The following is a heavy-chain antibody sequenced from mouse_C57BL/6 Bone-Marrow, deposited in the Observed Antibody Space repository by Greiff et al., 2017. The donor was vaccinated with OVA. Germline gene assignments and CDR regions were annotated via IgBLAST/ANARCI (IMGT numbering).Heavy chain of an antibody. D-gene: IGHD1-1*01. CDR1: GYTFATYP. CDR2: FHPYNDDT. J-gene: IGHJ3*01. V-gene: IGHV1-47*01. CDR3: ARKYYGSSYGFAY. Sequence: QVQLQQSGAELVKPGASVKMSCKASGYTFATYPIEWMKQNHGKSLEWIGNFHPYNDDTKYNEKFKGKATLTVEKSSSTVYLELSRLTSEDSAVYYCARKYYGSSYGFAYWGQGTLVTVSA.